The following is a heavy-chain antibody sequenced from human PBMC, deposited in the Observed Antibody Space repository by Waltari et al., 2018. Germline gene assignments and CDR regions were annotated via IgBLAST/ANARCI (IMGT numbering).Heavy chain of an antibody. CDR3: ATYAAGSGLH. CDR2: IIPVLGTA. CDR1: GATFSNSA. J-gene: IGHJ4*02. Sequence: QVQLVQSGAEVKKPESSVKVPCKASGATFSNSAFSWVRQAPGQGFEWMGGIIPVLGTANYGQKFQGRATITADESTSTVYMGLSSLRSEDTAVYYCATYAAGSGLHWGQGTLVTVSS. V-gene: IGHV1-69*12. D-gene: IGHD3-10*01.